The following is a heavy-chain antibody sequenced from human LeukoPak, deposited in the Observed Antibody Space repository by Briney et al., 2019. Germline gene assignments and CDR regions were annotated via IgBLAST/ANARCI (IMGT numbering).Heavy chain of an antibody. CDR1: GFTFSSYA. V-gene: IGHV3-23*01. CDR3: AKDGTDYGGNSETWFDP. Sequence: PGGSLRLSCAASGFTFSSYAMSWVRQAPGKGLEWVSAISGSGGSTYYADSVKGRFTISRDNSKNTLCLQMNSLRAEDTAVYYCAKDGTDYGGNSETWFDPWGQGTLVTVSS. CDR2: ISGSGGST. J-gene: IGHJ5*02. D-gene: IGHD4-23*01.